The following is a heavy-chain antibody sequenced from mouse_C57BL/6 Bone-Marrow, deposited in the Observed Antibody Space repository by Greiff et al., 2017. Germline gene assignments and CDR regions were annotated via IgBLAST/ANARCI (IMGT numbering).Heavy chain of an antibody. CDR1: GYTFTDYY. V-gene: IGHV1-26*01. Sequence: VQLQQSGPELVKPGASVKISCKASGYTFTDYYMNWVKQSHGKSLEWIGDINPNNGGTSYNQKFKGKATLTVDKSSSTAYMELRSLTSEDSAVYYCAREITTVVATSYYFDYWGQGTTLTVSS. CDR2: INPNNGGT. CDR3: AREITTVVATSYYFDY. J-gene: IGHJ2*01. D-gene: IGHD1-1*01.